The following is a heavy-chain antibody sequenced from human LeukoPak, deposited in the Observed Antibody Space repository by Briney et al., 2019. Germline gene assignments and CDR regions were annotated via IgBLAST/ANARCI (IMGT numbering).Heavy chain of an antibody. CDR1: GFTFSSYG. V-gene: IGHV3-33*01. CDR2: IWYDGSNK. Sequence: PGGSLRLSCAASGFTFSSYGMHWVRQAPGKRLEWVTVIWYDGSNKYYADSVKGRFTISRDNSKNTLYLQMNSLRAEDTAVYYCARDRDYLNYYFDYWGQGTLVTVSS. D-gene: IGHD4-17*01. J-gene: IGHJ4*02. CDR3: ARDRDYLNYYFDY.